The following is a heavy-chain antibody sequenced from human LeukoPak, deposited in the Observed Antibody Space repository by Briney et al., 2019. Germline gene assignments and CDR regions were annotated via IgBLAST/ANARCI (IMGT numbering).Heavy chain of an antibody. V-gene: IGHV3-30*18. J-gene: IGHJ6*02. CDR1: RFTFSSYG. CDR3: AKNLYCGGGSCYPSALGMDV. Sequence: GGSLRLSCAASRFTFSSYGMHWVRQAPGKGLDWVAIISYDGSNKYYADSVKGRFTVSRDNSKNTLFLQMNSLRAEDTAVYYCAKNLYCGGGSCYPSALGMDVWGQGTTVTVSS. CDR2: ISYDGSNK. D-gene: IGHD2-15*01.